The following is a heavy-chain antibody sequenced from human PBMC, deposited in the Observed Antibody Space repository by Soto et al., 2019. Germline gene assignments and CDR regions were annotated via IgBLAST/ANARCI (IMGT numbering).Heavy chain of an antibody. D-gene: IGHD2-8*02. Sequence: SVKVSCKASGGTFSSYAISWVRQAPGQGLEWMGGIIPIFGTANYAQKFQGRVTITADESTSTAYMELSSLRSEDTAVYYCARSYWAEGNDAFDIWGQGTMVTVSS. CDR3: ARSYWAEGNDAFDI. CDR1: GGTFSSYA. V-gene: IGHV1-69*13. J-gene: IGHJ3*02. CDR2: IIPIFGTA.